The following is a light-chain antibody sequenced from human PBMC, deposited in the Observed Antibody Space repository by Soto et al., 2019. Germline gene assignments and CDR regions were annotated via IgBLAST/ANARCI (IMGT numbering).Light chain of an antibody. CDR1: SNDIGGYDY. Sequence: QSALTQPASVSGSPGQSITISCTGTSNDIGGYDYVSWYQQHPGKGPRLMIYGVTNRPSGVSNRFSGSKSGNTASLTIFGLQAEDEADYFCSSYAASSTPVIFGGGTKVTVL. CDR2: GVT. J-gene: IGLJ2*01. CDR3: SSYAASSTPVI. V-gene: IGLV2-14*03.